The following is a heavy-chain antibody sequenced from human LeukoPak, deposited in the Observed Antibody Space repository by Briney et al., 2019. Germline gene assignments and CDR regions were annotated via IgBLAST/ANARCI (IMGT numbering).Heavy chain of an antibody. CDR2: IYYSGST. V-gene: IGHV4-30-4*01. J-gene: IGHJ4*02. CDR1: GGSISSGDYY. D-gene: IGHD2-15*01. CDR3: AAAGVVIAAPSFDY. Sequence: SQTLSLTCTVSGGSISSGDYYWSSIRQPPGKGLECIGYIYYSGSTYYNPSLKSRVTISIDTSKNQFSLKLNSVTAADTAAYYCAAAGVVIAAPSFDYWGQGTLVTVSS.